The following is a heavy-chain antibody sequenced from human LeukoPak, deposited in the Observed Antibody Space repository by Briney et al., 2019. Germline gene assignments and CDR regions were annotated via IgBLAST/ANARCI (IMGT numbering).Heavy chain of an antibody. CDR3: ARAREAATIDY. J-gene: IGHJ4*02. D-gene: IGHD6-25*01. CDR2: IYHSGYT. CDR1: DYSLSTGYY. V-gene: IGHV4-38-2*02. Sequence: SETLSLTCSASDYSLSTGYYWGWFGQPPGKGLEWIGSIYHSGYTYYIPSLKSRVTISIDTSKNQFSLKLSSVTDADTAVYYCARAREAATIDYWGQGTLVTVSS.